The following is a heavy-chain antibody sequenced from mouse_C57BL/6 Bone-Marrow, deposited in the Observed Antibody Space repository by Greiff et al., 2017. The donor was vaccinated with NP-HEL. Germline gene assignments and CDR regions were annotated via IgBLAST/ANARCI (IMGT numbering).Heavy chain of an antibody. CDR1: GFTFNTYA. D-gene: IGHD1-1*01. J-gene: IGHJ4*01. V-gene: IGHV10-3*01. Sequence: EVQLVESGGGLVQPKGSLKLSCAASGFTFNTYAMHWVRQAPGKGLEWVARIRSKSSNYATYYADSVKDRFTISRDDSQSMLYLQMNNLKTEDTAMYYCVRCPLFIKDYYYAMDYWGQGTSVTVSS. CDR2: IRSKSSNYAT. CDR3: VRCPLFIKDYYYAMDY.